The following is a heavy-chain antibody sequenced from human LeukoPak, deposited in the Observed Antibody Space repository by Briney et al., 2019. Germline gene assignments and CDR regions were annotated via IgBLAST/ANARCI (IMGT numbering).Heavy chain of an antibody. CDR1: GGTFSSYA. Sequence: SVNVSCKASGGTFSSYAISWVRQAPGQGLEWMGGIIPIFGTANYAQKFQGRVTITTDASTSTAYMELSSLRSEDTAVYYCARGRSSGSSSSDYFDYWGQGTLVTVSS. D-gene: IGHD6-6*01. V-gene: IGHV1-69*05. CDR3: ARGRSSGSSSSDYFDY. CDR2: IIPIFGTA. J-gene: IGHJ4*02.